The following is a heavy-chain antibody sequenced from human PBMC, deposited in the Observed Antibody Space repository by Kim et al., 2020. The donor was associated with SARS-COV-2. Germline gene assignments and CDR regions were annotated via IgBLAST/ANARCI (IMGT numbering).Heavy chain of an antibody. D-gene: IGHD2-2*02. CDR1: GFTVSSNY. CDR3: ARALYSFGTEYYFDY. J-gene: IGHJ4*02. CDR2: IYSGGST. V-gene: IGHV3-53*01. Sequence: GGSLRLSCAASGFTVSSNYMSWVRQAPGKGLEWVSVIYSGGSTYYADSVKGRFTISRDNSKNTLYLQMNSLRAEDTAVYYCARALYSFGTEYYFDYWGQGTLVTVSS.